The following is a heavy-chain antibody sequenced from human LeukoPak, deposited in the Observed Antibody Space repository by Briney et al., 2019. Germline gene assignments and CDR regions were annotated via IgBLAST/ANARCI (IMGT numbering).Heavy chain of an antibody. Sequence: GGSLRLSCAASGFTFSSYAMSWVRQAPGKGLEWVSGISGSGAGTYYADSVKGRFTISRDNSKNTLYLQMNSLSAEDTAVYYCARARVVGVTWVDYWGQGTLVTVSS. CDR2: ISGSGAGT. J-gene: IGHJ4*02. CDR3: ARARVVGVTWVDY. V-gene: IGHV3-23*01. CDR1: GFTFSSYA. D-gene: IGHD1-26*01.